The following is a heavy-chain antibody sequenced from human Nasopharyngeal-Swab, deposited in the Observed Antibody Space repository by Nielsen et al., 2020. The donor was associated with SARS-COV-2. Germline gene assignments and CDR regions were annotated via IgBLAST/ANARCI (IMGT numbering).Heavy chain of an antibody. Sequence: SETLSLTCTVSGGSISGYFWSWVRQPPEKGLEWIGYIHYGGSTNYNPSLKSRVTISVDMSKNQFSLKLSSVTAADTAVYYCARFHRISSFDYWGQGTLVTVSS. CDR3: ARFHRISSFDY. CDR2: IHYGGST. D-gene: IGHD2/OR15-2a*01. V-gene: IGHV4-59*12. CDR1: GGSISGYF. J-gene: IGHJ4*02.